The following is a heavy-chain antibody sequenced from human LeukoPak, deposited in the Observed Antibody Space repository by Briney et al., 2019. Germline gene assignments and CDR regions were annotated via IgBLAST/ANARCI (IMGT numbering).Heavy chain of an antibody. CDR2: INSDGSST. D-gene: IGHD6-6*01. Sequence: GGSLRLSCAASGFTFSSYWMHWVRQAPGKGLVWVSRINSDGSSTSYADSVKGRFTISRDNAKNTLYLQMNSLRAEDTAVYYCVTCMSSSSLLDYWGQGTLVTVSS. V-gene: IGHV3-74*01. CDR3: VTCMSSSSLLDY. CDR1: GFTFSSYW. J-gene: IGHJ4*02.